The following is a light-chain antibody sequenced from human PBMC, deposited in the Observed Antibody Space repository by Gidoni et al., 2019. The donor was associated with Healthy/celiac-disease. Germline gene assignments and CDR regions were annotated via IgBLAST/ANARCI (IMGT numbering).Light chain of an antibody. V-gene: IGKV3-20*01. J-gene: IGKJ1*01. CDR3: QQYGSSPGVT. Sequence: EIVLTQSPGTLSLSPGERATLSCRASQSVSSSYLAWYQQKPGQAPRLLIYGASRRATGITDRFSGSGSGTDFTLTISRLEPEDFAVYYCQQYGSSPGVTFGQGTKVEIK. CDR1: QSVSSSY. CDR2: GAS.